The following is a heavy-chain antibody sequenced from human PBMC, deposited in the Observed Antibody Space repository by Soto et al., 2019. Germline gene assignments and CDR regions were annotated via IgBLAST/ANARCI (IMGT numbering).Heavy chain of an antibody. V-gene: IGHV3-30*04. CDR2: ISSDGTNK. Sequence: PAGSMRLSCEASGFSFSSYAIHWARQAPGKGLEWVAVISSDGTNKYYGESVRGRFTISRDDSKSTMYLQMNSVRPDDTAIYYCGRDNMIQLWPPTSVDSWGQGALVTVSS. D-gene: IGHD5-18*01. CDR3: GRDNMIQLWPPTSVDS. CDR1: GFSFSSYA. J-gene: IGHJ4*02.